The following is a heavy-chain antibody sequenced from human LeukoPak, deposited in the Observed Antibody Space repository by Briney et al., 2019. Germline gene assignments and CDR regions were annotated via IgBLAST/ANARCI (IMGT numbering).Heavy chain of an antibody. J-gene: IGHJ4*02. CDR2: ISPSRGDT. V-gene: IGHV1-2*06. CDR1: GYTFTGYY. Sequence: ASVKVSCKASGYTFTGYYIHWVRQAPGQGLEWMGRISPSRGDTNYAQQFQGRVTMTRDTSITTAYMELSRLSSDDTAVYFCAMQYNCGGDCFPYYFDYWGQGALVTVSS. D-gene: IGHD2-21*02. CDR3: AMQYNCGGDCFPYYFDY.